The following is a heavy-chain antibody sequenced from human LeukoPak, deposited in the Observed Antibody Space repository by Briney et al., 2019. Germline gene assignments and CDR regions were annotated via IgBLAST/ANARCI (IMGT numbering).Heavy chain of an antibody. V-gene: IGHV4-34*01. D-gene: IGHD3-3*01. CDR2: INHSGST. J-gene: IGHJ5*02. CDR3: ASITIFGVVPTTTWFDP. CDR1: GGSFSGYY. Sequence: KPSETLSLTCAPYGGSFSGYYWSWIRQPPGKGLEWIGEINHSGSTNYNPSLKSRVTISVDTSKNQFSLKLSSVTAADTAVYYCASITIFGVVPTTTWFDPWGQGTLVTVSS.